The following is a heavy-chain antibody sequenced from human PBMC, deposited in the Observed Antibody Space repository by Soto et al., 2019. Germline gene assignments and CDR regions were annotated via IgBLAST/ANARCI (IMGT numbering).Heavy chain of an antibody. CDR3: ARSRSNSYYYDSSGYSNWFDP. V-gene: IGHV4-39*01. D-gene: IGHD3-22*01. CDR2: IYYSGST. CDR1: GGSISSSSYY. Sequence: SETLSLTCTVSGGSISSSSYYWGWIRQPPGKGLEWIGSIYYSGSTYYNPSLKSRVTISVDTSKNQFSLKLSSVTAADTAVYYCARSRSNSYYYDSSGYSNWFDPWGQGTLVTVSS. J-gene: IGHJ5*02.